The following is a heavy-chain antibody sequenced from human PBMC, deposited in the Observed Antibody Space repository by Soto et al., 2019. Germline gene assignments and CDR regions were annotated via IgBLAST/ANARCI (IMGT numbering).Heavy chain of an antibody. V-gene: IGHV3-30-3*01. CDR3: ARDLLWFGELFNEGSYGMDV. J-gene: IGHJ6*02. CDR2: ISYDGSNK. D-gene: IGHD3-10*01. Sequence: QVQLVESGGGVVQPGRSLRLSCAASGFTFSSYAMHWVRQAPGKGLEWVAVISYDGSNKYYADSVKGRFTISRDNSKNPLYLQMNSLRAEDTAVYYCARDLLWFGELFNEGSYGMDVWGQGTTVTVSS. CDR1: GFTFSSYA.